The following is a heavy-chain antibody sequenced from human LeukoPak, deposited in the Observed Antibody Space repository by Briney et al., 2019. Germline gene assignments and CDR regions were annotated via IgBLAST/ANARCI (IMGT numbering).Heavy chain of an antibody. J-gene: IGHJ3*02. CDR2: IYYSGST. D-gene: IGHD3-10*01. CDR3: ARVLPALWFGELQNHDAFDI. CDR1: GGSISSGGCS. Sequence: SQTLSLTCAVSGGSISSGGCSWSWIRQPPGKGLEWIGYIYYSGSTYYNPSLKSRVTISVDTSKNQFSLKLSSVTAADTAVYYCARVLPALWFGELQNHDAFDIWGQGTMVTVSS. V-gene: IGHV4-30-4*08.